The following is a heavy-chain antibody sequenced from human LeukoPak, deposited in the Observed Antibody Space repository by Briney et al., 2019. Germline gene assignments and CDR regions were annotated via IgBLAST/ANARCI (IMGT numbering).Heavy chain of an antibody. CDR2: ISYDGSNK. D-gene: IGHD6-13*01. CDR1: GFTFCSYA. CDR3: ARDLGIALDY. V-gene: IGHV3-30*04. Sequence: GGSLRLSCAAPGFTFCSYAMHWVRQAPGKGLEWVAVISYDGSNKYYADSVKGRFTISRDNSKNTLYLQMNSLRAEDTAVYYCARDLGIALDYWGQGTLVTVSS. J-gene: IGHJ4*02.